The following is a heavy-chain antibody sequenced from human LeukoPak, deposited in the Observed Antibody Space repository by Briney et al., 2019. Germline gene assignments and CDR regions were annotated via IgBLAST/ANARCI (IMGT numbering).Heavy chain of an antibody. Sequence: GESLKISCKGSGNSFINYWIGWVRQMPGKGLEWMGIMYPGDSETRYSPSVQGRVTIPADKSISTAYLQWSSLKASDTAMYYCARQVGSGGYARFDSWGQGTLVTVSS. CDR2: MYPGDSET. CDR1: GNSFINYW. CDR3: ARQVGSGGYARFDS. J-gene: IGHJ5*01. V-gene: IGHV5-51*01. D-gene: IGHD1-26*01.